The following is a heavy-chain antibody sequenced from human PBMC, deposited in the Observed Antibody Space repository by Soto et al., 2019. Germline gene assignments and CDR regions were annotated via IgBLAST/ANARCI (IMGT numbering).Heavy chain of an antibody. CDR1: GGSISSGDYY. CDR2: IYYSGST. V-gene: IGHV4-30-4*01. J-gene: IGHJ5*02. Sequence: TSETLSLTCTVSGGSISSGDYYWSWIRQPPGKGLEWIGYIYYSGSTYYNPSLKSRVTISVDRSKNQFSLKLSSVTAADTAVYYCARSYCSGGSCYRRWFDPWGQGTLVTVSS. D-gene: IGHD2-15*01. CDR3: ARSYCSGGSCYRRWFDP.